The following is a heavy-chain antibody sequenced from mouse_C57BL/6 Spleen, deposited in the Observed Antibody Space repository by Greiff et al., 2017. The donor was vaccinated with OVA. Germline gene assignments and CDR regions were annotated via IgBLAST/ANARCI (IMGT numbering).Heavy chain of an antibody. CDR2: IDPENGDT. V-gene: IGHV14-4*01. J-gene: IGHJ1*03. CDR3: ASSGYNSNYVGYFDD. D-gene: IGHD2-5*01. Sequence: VQLQQSGAELVRPGASVKLSCTASGFNFKDDYMHWVMQRPEQGLEWIGWIDPENGDTEYDPKFQGKATITADTSSNTAYLQLSSLTSEDTAVYYSASSGYNSNYVGYFDDWGKGTTVTVSS. CDR1: GFNFKDDY.